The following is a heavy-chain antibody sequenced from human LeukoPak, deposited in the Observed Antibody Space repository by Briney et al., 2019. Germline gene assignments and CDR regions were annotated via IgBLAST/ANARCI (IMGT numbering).Heavy chain of an antibody. J-gene: IGHJ4*02. CDR2: MSSVT. CDR1: GFTFSNFA. D-gene: IGHD6-13*01. CDR3: ARTSGSSSLGDY. Sequence: PGGSPRLSCAASGFTFSNFAMSWVRQAPGKGLEWVSAMSSVTYYADSVKGRFTISRDNPRNSLYLQMNSLRAEDTAVYYCARTSGSSSLGDYWGQGTLVTVSS. V-gene: IGHV3-23*01.